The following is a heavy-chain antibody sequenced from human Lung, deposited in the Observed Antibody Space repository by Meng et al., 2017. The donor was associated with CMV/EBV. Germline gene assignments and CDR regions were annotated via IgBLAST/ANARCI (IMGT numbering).Heavy chain of an antibody. D-gene: IGHD2-2*01. CDR2: IIPILGIA. V-gene: IGHV1-69*10. CDR3: ARGGGGSSPDSIVFYGRNV. CDR1: GGTFSSYA. J-gene: IGHJ6*02. Sequence: SXXVSXNASGGTFSSYAISWVRQAPGQGLEWMGGIIPILGIANYAQKFQGRVTITADKSTSTAYMELSSLRSEDTAVYYCARGGGGSSPDSIVFYGRNVWXQGTTVTVSS.